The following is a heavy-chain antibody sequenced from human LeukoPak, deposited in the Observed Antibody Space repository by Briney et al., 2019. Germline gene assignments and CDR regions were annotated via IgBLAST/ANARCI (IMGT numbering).Heavy chain of an antibody. CDR1: GFTFGDYG. D-gene: IGHD2-21*02. CDR3: SNSYCGGDCYSGGYFDY. J-gene: IGHJ4*02. CDR2: IRSKAYGGTT. Sequence: PGGSLRLSCTGSGFTFGDYGMSWVRQAPGKGLEWVGFIRSKAYGGTTEYAASVKGRFTTSRDDSKSIAYLQMNSLKTEDTAVYYCSNSYCGGDCYSGGYFDYWGQGTLVTVSS. V-gene: IGHV3-49*04.